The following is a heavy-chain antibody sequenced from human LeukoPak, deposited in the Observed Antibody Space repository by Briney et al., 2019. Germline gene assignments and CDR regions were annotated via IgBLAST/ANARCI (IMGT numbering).Heavy chain of an antibody. CDR3: ARFLRSCSSTSCYARVFDY. V-gene: IGHV4-31*03. J-gene: IGHJ4*02. CDR1: GGSISSGGYY. D-gene: IGHD2-2*01. Sequence: SETLSLTCTVSGGSISSGGYYWSWIRQHPGKGLEWIGYIYYSASTYYNPSLKSGVTISVDTSKNQFSLKLSSVTAADTAVYYCARFLRSCSSTSCYARVFDYWGQGTLVTVSS. CDR2: IYYSAST.